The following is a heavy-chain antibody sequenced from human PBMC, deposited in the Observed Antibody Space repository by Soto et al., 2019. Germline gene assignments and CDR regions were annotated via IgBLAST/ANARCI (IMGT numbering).Heavy chain of an antibody. J-gene: IGHJ5*02. Sequence: GGSVEVCRTGFWENLSNFGISWVRQAPGEGLEWMGWISPNSEKTKIAQRFQGRVTMTTDISTSTSYLELRGLTSDDTAVYYCTKDAKFDDIHTGYFVNDLWG. V-gene: IGHV1-18*01. CDR1: WENLSNFG. CDR3: TKDAKFDDIHTGYFVNDL. D-gene: IGHD3-9*01. CDR2: ISPNSEKT.